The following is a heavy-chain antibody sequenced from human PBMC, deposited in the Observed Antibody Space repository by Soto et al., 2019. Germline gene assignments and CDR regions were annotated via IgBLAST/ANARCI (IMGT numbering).Heavy chain of an antibody. Sequence: ASVKVSCKASGYTFTSYGISWVRQAPGQGLEWMGWISAYNGNTNYAQKLQGRVTMTTDTSTSTAYMELRGLRSDDTAVYYCARGSANQLLFGFDIWGQGTMVTVSS. CDR3: ARGSANQLLFGFDI. CDR1: GYTFTSYG. CDR2: ISAYNGNT. V-gene: IGHV1-18*04. J-gene: IGHJ3*02. D-gene: IGHD2-2*01.